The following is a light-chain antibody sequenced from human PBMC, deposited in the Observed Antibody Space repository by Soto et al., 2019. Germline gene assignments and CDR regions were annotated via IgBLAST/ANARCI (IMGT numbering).Light chain of an antibody. CDR2: LEGSGSY. Sequence: QLVLTQSSSASASLGSSVKLTCTLSSGHSSYIIAWHQQQPGKAPRYLMKLEGSGSYNKGSGVPDRFSGSSSGADRYLTISNLQFEDEIIYYWEPWTCTSFYVLGIGPKVTVL. CDR3: EPWTCTSFYV. V-gene: IGLV4-60*02. J-gene: IGLJ1*01. CDR1: SGHSSYI.